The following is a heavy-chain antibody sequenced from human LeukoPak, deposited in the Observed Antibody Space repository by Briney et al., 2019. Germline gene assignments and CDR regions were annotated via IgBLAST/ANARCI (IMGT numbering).Heavy chain of an antibody. J-gene: IGHJ4*02. CDR1: GSTFSSYW. V-gene: IGHV3-23*01. CDR3: ANWIGSSSRDY. D-gene: IGHD6-6*01. Sequence: GGSLRLSCAASGSTFSSYWMIWVRQAPGKGLEWVSGINSNGDEIYYADSVRGRFTISRDNSNNALYLQMDSLRAEDTAVYYCANWIGSSSRDYWGQGTLVTVSS. CDR2: INSNGDEI.